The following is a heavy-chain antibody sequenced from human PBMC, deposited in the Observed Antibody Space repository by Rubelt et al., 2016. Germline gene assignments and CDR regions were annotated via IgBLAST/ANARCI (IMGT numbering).Heavy chain of an antibody. Sequence: YYADSVKGRFTISRDNSKNTLYLQMNNLRAEDTAVYYCARESPTVTTHMDVWGQGTTVTVSS. V-gene: IGHV3-23*01. D-gene: IGHD4-17*01. J-gene: IGHJ6*02. CDR3: ARESPTVTTHMDV.